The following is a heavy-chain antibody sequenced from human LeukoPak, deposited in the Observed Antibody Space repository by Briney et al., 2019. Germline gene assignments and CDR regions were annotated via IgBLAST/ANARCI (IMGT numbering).Heavy chain of an antibody. Sequence: SETLSLTCAVYGGSFSGYYWSWIRQPPGKGLEWIGEINHSGSTNYNPSLKSRVTISVDTSKNQFSLKLSSVTAADTAVYYCARRRSYDYVWGSYRYEGSVYYYYYMDVWGKGTTVTISS. J-gene: IGHJ6*03. V-gene: IGHV4-34*01. D-gene: IGHD3-16*02. CDR1: GGSFSGYY. CDR2: INHSGST. CDR3: ARRRSYDYVWGSYRYEGSVYYYYYMDV.